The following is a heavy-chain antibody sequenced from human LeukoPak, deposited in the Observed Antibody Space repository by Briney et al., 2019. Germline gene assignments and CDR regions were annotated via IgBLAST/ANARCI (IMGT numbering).Heavy chain of an antibody. CDR2: IRYDGSKE. D-gene: IGHD3-3*01. CDR3: AKRGQDDSVIDY. V-gene: IGHV3-30*02. J-gene: IGHJ4*02. Sequence: AFIRYDGSKEYYADPLKGRFTISRDNSKNTQSLQVNSLRAKDTAVYYCAKRGQDDSVIDYWGQGTLVTVSS.